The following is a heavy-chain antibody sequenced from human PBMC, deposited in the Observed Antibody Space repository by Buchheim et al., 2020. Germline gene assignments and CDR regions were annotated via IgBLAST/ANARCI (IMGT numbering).Heavy chain of an antibody. D-gene: IGHD2-2*01. Sequence: QVQLQESGPGLVKPSETLSLTCAVSGGSISSYNWWNWVRQPPGEGLEWIGEVFHSGSTNYNPSLQGRVTISVDTSKNQFSLKLTSVTAADTAVYYCARDRSTSPARTWSSTESWGQGTL. V-gene: IGHV4-4*02. CDR3: ARDRSTSPARTWSSTES. J-gene: IGHJ5*02. CDR2: VFHSGST. CDR1: GGSISSYNW.